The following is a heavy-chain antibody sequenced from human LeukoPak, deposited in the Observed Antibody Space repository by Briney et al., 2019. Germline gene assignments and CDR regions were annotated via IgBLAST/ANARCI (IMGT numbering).Heavy chain of an antibody. CDR2: IRTTAEGAKYA. D-gene: IGHD3-9*01. CDR3: ATDQRYAFDY. V-gene: IGHV3-48*02. Sequence: GGSLRLSCAASGFTFSSNWMSWVRQAPGKGLEWISNIRTTAEGAKYAYYADSVKGRVTISRDDGKNTLYLHMNSLRDDDTAVYYCATDQRYAFDYWGQGILVTVSS. CDR1: GFTFSSNW. J-gene: IGHJ4*02.